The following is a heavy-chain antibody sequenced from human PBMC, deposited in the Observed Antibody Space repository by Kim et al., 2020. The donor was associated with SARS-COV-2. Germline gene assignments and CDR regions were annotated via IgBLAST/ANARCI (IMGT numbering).Heavy chain of an antibody. CDR1: GFTFSSYA. Sequence: GGSLRLSCAASGFTFSSYAMSWVRQAPGKGLEWVSAISGSGGSTYYADSVKGRFTISRDNSKNTLYLQMNSLRAEDTAVYYCAKDRGSGGYFYGAFDYWGQGTMVTVSS. CDR3: AKDRGSGGYFYGAFDY. V-gene: IGHV3-23*01. J-gene: IGHJ4*02. D-gene: IGHD2-21*01. CDR2: ISGSGGST.